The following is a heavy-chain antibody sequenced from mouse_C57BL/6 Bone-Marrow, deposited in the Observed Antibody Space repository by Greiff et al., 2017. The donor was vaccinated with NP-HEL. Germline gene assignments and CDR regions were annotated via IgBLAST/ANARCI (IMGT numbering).Heavy chain of an antibody. D-gene: IGHD2-4*01. J-gene: IGHJ3*01. CDR1: GYTFTSYG. CDR2: IYPRSGNN. CDR3: ARSPIYYDYVFAY. V-gene: IGHV1-81*01. Sequence: VKLMESGAELARPGASVKLSCKASGYTFTSYGISWVKQRTGQGLEWIGAIYPRSGNNYYNEKFKGKATLTAANSSSPAYMELRSLTSEDSAVYFCARSPIYYDYVFAYWGQGTLVTVSA.